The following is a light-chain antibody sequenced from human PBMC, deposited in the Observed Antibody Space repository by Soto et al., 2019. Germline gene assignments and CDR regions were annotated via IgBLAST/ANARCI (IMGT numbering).Light chain of an antibody. J-gene: IGKJ4*01. CDR3: QQYGSSHLT. Sequence: EIMLKQSPGTLSLSPGDIATLSCRASQSVAGSSLAWYQQKPAQAHRLLIYGASNRATGIPARFSGSGSGTDFSLIINGLEPEDVAVYFCQQYGSSHLTFGGGTKVYI. V-gene: IGKV3-20*01. CDR1: QSVAGSS. CDR2: GAS.